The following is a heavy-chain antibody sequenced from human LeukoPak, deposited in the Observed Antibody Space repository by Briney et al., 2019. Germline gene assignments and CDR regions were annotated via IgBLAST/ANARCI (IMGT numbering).Heavy chain of an antibody. CDR3: AKGGGLGRRLDS. D-gene: IGHD2-15*01. J-gene: IGHJ4*02. Sequence: GGSLRLSCAASGFTFSSYAMNWVRQAPGKGLEWVSAISGSGGSTYYADSVKGRFTISRDNSKNTLYLQMNSLRAEDTAVYYCAKGGGLGRRLDSWGQGTLVTVSS. V-gene: IGHV3-23*01. CDR2: ISGSGGST. CDR1: GFTFSSYA.